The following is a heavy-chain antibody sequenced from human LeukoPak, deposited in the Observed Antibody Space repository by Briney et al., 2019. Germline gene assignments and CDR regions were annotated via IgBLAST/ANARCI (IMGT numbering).Heavy chain of an antibody. D-gene: IGHD3-3*01. CDR2: ISSSSSYI. Sequence: PGGSLRLSCAASGFTFSSYSMNWVRQAPGKGLEWASSISSSSSYIYYADSVKGRFTISRDNAKNSLYLQMNSLRAEDTAVYYCARDLPFGSGVIMPLSSFDYWGQGTLVTVSS. CDR1: GFTFSSYS. J-gene: IGHJ4*02. CDR3: ARDLPFGSGVIMPLSSFDY. V-gene: IGHV3-21*01.